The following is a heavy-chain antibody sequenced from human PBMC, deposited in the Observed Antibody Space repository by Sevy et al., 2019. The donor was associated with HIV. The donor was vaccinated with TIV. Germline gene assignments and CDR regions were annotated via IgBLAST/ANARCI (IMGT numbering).Heavy chain of an antibody. CDR3: TTRLSGSYGVWYIDY. CDR2: IKSKTDGGTT. D-gene: IGHD1-26*01. CDR1: GFAFSNAW. J-gene: IGHJ4*02. Sequence: GGSLRLSCAASGFAFSNAWMSWVSQAPGKGLEWVGRIKSKTDGGTTDYAAPVKGRFTISRDDSKNTLYLQMNSLKTEDTAVYYCTTRLSGSYGVWYIDYWGQGTLVTVSS. V-gene: IGHV3-15*01.